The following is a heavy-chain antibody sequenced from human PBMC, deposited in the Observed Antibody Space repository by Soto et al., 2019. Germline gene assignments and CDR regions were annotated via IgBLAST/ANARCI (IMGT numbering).Heavy chain of an antibody. J-gene: IGHJ4*02. D-gene: IGHD3-9*01. Sequence: QVQLVQSGAEEKQPGASVKVSCKASGYSFSNNYVVWVRQAPGQGLEWMGVINPAGGSTTFAQKCQDRVTMTRDTNTSTVYTEQTSLISEDTAVFYCSRVYGAYYDALTGLWGGHFDSWGQGTQVTVSS. CDR2: INPAGGST. CDR3: SRVYGAYYDALTGLWGGHFDS. CDR1: GYSFSNNY. V-gene: IGHV1-46*03.